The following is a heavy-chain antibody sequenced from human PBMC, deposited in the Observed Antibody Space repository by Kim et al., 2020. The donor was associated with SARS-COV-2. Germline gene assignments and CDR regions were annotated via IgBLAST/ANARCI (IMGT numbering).Heavy chain of an antibody. V-gene: IGHV4-39*01. D-gene: IGHD6-19*01. CDR1: GCSISSSDYY. CDR2: IYYTGGT. J-gene: IGHJ4*02. Sequence: SETLSLTCTVSGCSISSSDYYWGWIRQPPGKGLEWIGTIYYTGGTYYNPSLKSRATISVDTSKNQCPLKVSSVTAADTADYYSARRDVAGYYFDYSAQGT. CDR3: ARRDVAGYYFDY.